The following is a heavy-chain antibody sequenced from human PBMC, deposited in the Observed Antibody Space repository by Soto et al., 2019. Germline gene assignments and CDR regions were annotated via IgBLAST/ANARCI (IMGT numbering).Heavy chain of an antibody. CDR3: ARETPGRGGYYTASFFHY. CDR1: GGTFSSYA. J-gene: IGHJ4*02. CDR2: IIPIFGTA. V-gene: IGHV1-69*06. Sequence: SVKVSSKASGGTFSSYAISWERQAPGQGLEWMGGIIPIFGTANYAQKFQGRDTITADKSTSTAYMELSSLRSEDTAVYYCARETPGRGGYYTASFFHYWGQGTLVTVSS. D-gene: IGHD3-3*01.